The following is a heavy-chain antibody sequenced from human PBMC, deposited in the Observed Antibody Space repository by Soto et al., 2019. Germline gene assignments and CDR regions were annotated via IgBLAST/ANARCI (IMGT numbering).Heavy chain of an antibody. CDR2: IIPVLGPA. CDR1: GGTFNRYA. D-gene: IGHD6-19*01. Sequence: QVQLVQSGAEVKKPVSSVKVSCKASGGTFNRYAFSWVRQAPGQGLEWMGGIIPVLGPANYAQRFHGRVTITADKSTSTAYMELTSLTSEDTAVYFCARGAPTTGWFDYWGQGTLVTVSS. J-gene: IGHJ4*02. V-gene: IGHV1-69*06. CDR3: ARGAPTTGWFDY.